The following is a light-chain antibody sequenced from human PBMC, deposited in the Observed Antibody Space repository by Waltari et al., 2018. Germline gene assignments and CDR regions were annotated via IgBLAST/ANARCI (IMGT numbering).Light chain of an antibody. J-gene: IGKJ1*01. Sequence: IQMTQSPSSLSASVGDRVIITCRASQSITNYLNWYQQKPGEAPKVLIYAASTLQTGVPSRFSGSGSGKDFTLTISSLQPEDFATYYCQQSSSALWTFGQGTKVDI. CDR1: QSITNY. CDR2: AAS. CDR3: QQSSSALWT. V-gene: IGKV1-39*01.